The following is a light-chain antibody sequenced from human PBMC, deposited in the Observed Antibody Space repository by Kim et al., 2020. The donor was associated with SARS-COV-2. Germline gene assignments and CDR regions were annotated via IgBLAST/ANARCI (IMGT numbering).Light chain of an antibody. CDR1: SSDVGGYNH. CDR3: SSYAGSNNLV. V-gene: IGLV2-8*01. Sequence: GQSVTISCTGTSSDVGGYNHVTWYQQHPGKAPELMIYEVSKRPSGVPDRFSGSKSGNTASLTVSGLQAKDEADYYCSSYAGSNNLVFGGGTQLTVL. CDR2: EVS. J-gene: IGLJ3*02.